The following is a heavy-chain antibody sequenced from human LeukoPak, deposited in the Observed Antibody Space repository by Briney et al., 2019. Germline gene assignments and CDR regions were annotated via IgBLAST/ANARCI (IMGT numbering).Heavy chain of an antibody. V-gene: IGHV3-49*04. D-gene: IGHD4-17*01. J-gene: IGHJ6*02. CDR3: TRDLEVTTTTTGYYYYYGMDV. Sequence: GGSLRLSCTASGFTFGDYAMSWVRQAPGKGLEWVGFIRSKAYGGTTEYAASVKGRFTISRDDSKSIACLQMNSLKTEDTAVYYCTRDLEVTTTTTGYYYYYGMDVWGQGTTVTVSS. CDR1: GFTFGDYA. CDR2: IRSKAYGGTT.